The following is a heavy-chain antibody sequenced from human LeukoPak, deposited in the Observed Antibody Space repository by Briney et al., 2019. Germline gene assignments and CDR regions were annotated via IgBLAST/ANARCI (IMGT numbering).Heavy chain of an antibody. D-gene: IGHD2-8*01. CDR2: IYPDDSDT. Sequence: KDGESLQISCKGSGYSFTSYWIGWVRQLSGKGLEWMGIIYPDDSDTRYSPSFEGQVIISVDKSISTAYLQWSSLKASDTATYYCARHGHCTNGVCYSNYYYYMDVWGKGTTVTVSS. J-gene: IGHJ6*03. V-gene: IGHV5-51*01. CDR1: GYSFTSYW. CDR3: ARHGHCTNGVCYSNYYYYMDV.